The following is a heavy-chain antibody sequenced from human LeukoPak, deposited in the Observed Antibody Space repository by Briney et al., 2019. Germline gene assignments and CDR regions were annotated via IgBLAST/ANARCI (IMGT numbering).Heavy chain of an antibody. CDR2: IGGLGGST. V-gene: IGHV3-23*01. D-gene: IGHD3-3*01. J-gene: IGHJ4*02. CDR1: GFTFSSHA. Sequence: QTGGSLRPSCAASGFTFSSHAMGWVRQAPGKGLEWVSGIGGLGGSTYYAGSVKGRFTISRDNSQNTLYLHMNSLRADDTAVYYCARDPGVVAFHYFDYWGQGSLVTVSS. CDR3: ARDPGVVAFHYFDY.